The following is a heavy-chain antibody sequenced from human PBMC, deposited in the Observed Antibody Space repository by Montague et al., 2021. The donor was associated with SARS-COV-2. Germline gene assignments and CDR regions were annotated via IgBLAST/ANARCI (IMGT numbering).Heavy chain of an antibody. J-gene: IGHJ6*02. CDR3: AKDLFCSSGDCYFYGMDL. D-gene: IGHD2-15*01. Sequence: SLRLSCAASGFTFSTYAMSWARRAPGKGLEWVSAISGSGDKTYYADSVKGRFTISRDNSKNTVSLQMNSLRVEDTAVYYCAKDLFCSSGDCYFYGMDLWGQGTTVTVSS. CDR2: ISGSGDKT. V-gene: IGHV3-23*01. CDR1: GFTFSTYA.